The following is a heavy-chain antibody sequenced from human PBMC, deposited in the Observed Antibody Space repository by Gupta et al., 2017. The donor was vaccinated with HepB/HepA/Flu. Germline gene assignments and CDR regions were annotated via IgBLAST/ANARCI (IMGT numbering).Heavy chain of an antibody. J-gene: IGHJ5*02. CDR3: ARGRRXFWSGYPDNWFDP. V-gene: IGHV5-51*01. CDR2: IYPGDSDT. CDR1: GYSFTSYW. Sequence: EVQLVQSGAEVKKPGESLKISCKGSGYSFTSYWIGWVRQMPGKGLEWMGIIYPGDSDTRYSPSFQGQVTISADKSISTAYLQWSSLKASDTAMXYXARGRRXFWSGYPDNWFDPWGQGTLVTVSS. D-gene: IGHD3-3*01.